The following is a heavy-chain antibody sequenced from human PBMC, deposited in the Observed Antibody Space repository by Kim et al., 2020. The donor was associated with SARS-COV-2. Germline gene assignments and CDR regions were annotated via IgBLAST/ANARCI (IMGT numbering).Heavy chain of an antibody. V-gene: IGHV3-23*01. CDR1: GISFNSYA. D-gene: IGHD6-6*01. CDR3: AKDSSHYRFLDC. J-gene: IGHJ4*02. Sequence: GGSLRLSCVASGISFNSYAMSWVRQAPGKGLEWVSAINGVGSNTFYANSVKGRFTISRDNSKNTLYLHMNGLRPEDTAVYFCAKDSSHYRFLDCWGQGTLVTVSS. CDR2: INGVGSNT.